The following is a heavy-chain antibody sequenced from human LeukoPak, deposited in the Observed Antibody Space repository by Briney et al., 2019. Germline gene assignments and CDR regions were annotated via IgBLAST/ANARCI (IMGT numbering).Heavy chain of an antibody. V-gene: IGHV3-48*03. Sequence: QPGGSLRLSCAASGFTFSSYEMNWVRQAPGKGLEWVSYISSSGSSIYYADSVKGRFTISRDNAKNSLYLQMNTLRAEDTAVYYCAGGASNWSFDYYGMDVWGQGTTVTVS. CDR1: GFTFSSYE. CDR2: ISSSGSSI. J-gene: IGHJ6*02. D-gene: IGHD1-1*01. CDR3: AGGASNWSFDYYGMDV.